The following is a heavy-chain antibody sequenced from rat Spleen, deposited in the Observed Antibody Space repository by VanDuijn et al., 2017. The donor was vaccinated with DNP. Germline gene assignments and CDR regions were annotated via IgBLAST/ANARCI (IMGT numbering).Heavy chain of an antibody. V-gene: IGHV5-31*01. CDR1: GITFSDHN. Sequence: EVQLVESGGGLVQPGRSLKLSCAVSGITFSDHNMAWVRQAPAKGLEWVASITNTGDSTYYSDSVKGRFTISRDNAQNTLYLQMNSLRSEDTATYYCTRGPIYYSSSYFPDYWGQGVMVTVSS. D-gene: IGHD1-2*01. J-gene: IGHJ2*01. CDR3: TRGPIYYSSSYFPDY. CDR2: ITNTGDST.